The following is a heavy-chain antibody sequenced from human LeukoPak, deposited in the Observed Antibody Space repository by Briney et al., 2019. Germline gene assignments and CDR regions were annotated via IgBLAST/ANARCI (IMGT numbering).Heavy chain of an antibody. J-gene: IGHJ4*02. D-gene: IGHD6-19*01. CDR1: GFTFSSYA. CDR2: ISGSGGST. CDR3: ATRLAVAGLYYFDY. V-gene: IGHV3-23*01. Sequence: PGGSLRLSCAASGFTFSSYAMSWVRQAPGKGLEWVSAISGSGGSTYYADSVKGRFTISRDNSKNTLYLQMNSLRAEDTAVYYCATRLAVAGLYYFDYWGQGTLVTVSS.